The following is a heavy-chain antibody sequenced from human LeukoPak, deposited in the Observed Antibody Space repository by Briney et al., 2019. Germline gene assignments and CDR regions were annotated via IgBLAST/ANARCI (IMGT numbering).Heavy chain of an antibody. CDR3: ARRRSXHDAFDT. CDR1: GGSISSYY. J-gene: IGHJ3*02. Sequence: PSETLSLTCTVSGGSISSYYWSWIRQPPGKGLEWIGYIYYSGSTNYNPSLKSRVTISVDTSKNQFSLKLSSVTAADTAVYYCARRRSXHDAFDTWGQGTMVTVSS. D-gene: IGHD3-10*01. CDR2: IYYSGST. V-gene: IGHV4-59*01.